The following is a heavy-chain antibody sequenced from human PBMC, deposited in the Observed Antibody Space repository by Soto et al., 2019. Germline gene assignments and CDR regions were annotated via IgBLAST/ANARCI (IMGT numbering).Heavy chain of an antibody. CDR3: ARLPFPWGWFEP. CDR1: GIVFSDY. V-gene: IGHV3-11*01. D-gene: IGHD3-16*01. J-gene: IGHJ5*02. Sequence: QVQLVESGGGLVKPGGSLRLSCAASGIVFSDYMSWVRQAPGKGLEWLSYISGSGRTIYSADSVKGRFTISRDYATNSLYLQMSNVRPEGTAVYYCARLPFPWGWFEPWGQGTLVTVSS. CDR2: ISGSGRTI.